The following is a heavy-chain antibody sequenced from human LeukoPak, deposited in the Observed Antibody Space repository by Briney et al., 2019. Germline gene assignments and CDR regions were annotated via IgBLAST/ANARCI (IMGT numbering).Heavy chain of an antibody. CDR2: ISYDGSNK. CDR1: GFTFSSYG. Sequence: GRSLRLSCAASGFTFSSYGMHWVRQAPGKGLEGVAVISYDGSNKYYADSVKGRFTISRDNSKNTLYLQMNSLRAEDTAVYYCALTTARRRYYYGMDVWGQGTTVTVSS. D-gene: IGHD4-17*01. V-gene: IGHV3-30*03. CDR3: ALTTARRRYYYGMDV. J-gene: IGHJ6*02.